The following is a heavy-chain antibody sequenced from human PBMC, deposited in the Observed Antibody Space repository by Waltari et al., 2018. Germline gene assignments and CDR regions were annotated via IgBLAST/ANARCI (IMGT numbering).Heavy chain of an antibody. D-gene: IGHD6-13*01. J-gene: IGHJ4*02. CDR2: ISWDGCST. V-gene: IGHV3-43*01. CDR3: AKEAAAAGSYYFDY. CDR1: GFHYDDYT. Sequence: EVQLVESGGVVVQPGGSLRLSCAASGFHYDDYTIQRVRPAPGKGLEWGSLISWDGCSTYYADSLKGRFTIARDNSKNSLYLQMNSLRTEDTALYYCAKEAAAAGSYYFDYWGQGTLVTVSS.